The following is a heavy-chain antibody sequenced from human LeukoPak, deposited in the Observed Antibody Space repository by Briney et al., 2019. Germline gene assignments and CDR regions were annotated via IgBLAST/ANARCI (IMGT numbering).Heavy chain of an antibody. CDR3: ATGPASGDS. CDR1: GYTFTSYD. D-gene: IGHD3-10*01. V-gene: IGHV1-8*03. J-gene: IGHJ5*01. CDR2: MNPNSGNP. Sequence: ASVKVSCEASGYTFTSYDINWVRQASGQGLEWVAWMNPNSGNPAYAQEFQGRATVSGNISISTAYLELRSLKSEDTAVYYCATGPASGDSWGQGTLVTVSS.